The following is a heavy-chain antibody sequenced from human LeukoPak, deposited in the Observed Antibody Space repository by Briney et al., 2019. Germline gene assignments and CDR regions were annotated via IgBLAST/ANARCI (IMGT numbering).Heavy chain of an antibody. CDR1: GFTVSSNY. CDR3: ATLIVLMVYARDAFDI. J-gene: IGHJ3*02. CDR2: ISGSGGST. D-gene: IGHD2-8*01. Sequence: WGSLRLSCAASGFTVSSNYMSWVRQAPGKWLEWVSAISGSGGSTYYADSVKGRFTISRDNSKNTLYLQMNSLRAEDTAVYYCATLIVLMVYARDAFDIWGQGTMVTVSS. V-gene: IGHV3-23*01.